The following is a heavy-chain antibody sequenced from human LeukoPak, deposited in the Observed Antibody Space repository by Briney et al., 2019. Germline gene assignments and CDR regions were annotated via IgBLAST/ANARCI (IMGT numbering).Heavy chain of an antibody. CDR1: SGSISLYY. V-gene: IGHV4-4*07. Sequence: SETLSLTCSVSSGSISLYYWSWIRQPAGEGREWIGRIHTSGSTNYSPSLKSRVTMSVDTSKNQFSLKLSSVTAADTAVYYCARDRYYYDSSARYFDYWGQGTLVTVSS. CDR2: IHTSGST. D-gene: IGHD3-22*01. CDR3: ARDRYYYDSSARYFDY. J-gene: IGHJ4*02.